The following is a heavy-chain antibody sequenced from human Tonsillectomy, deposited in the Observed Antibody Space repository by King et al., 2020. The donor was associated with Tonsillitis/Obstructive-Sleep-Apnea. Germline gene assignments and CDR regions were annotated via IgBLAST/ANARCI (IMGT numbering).Heavy chain of an antibody. J-gene: IGHJ5*02. CDR3: AIDWSYYDSGFDP. D-gene: IGHD3-16*01. CDR1: GFTVSSND. CDR2: IYSGGNT. V-gene: IGHV3-53*01. Sequence: VQLVESGGGLIQPGGSLRLSCAVSGFTVSSNDMSWVRQAPGKGLEWVSVIYSGGNTYYADSVRGRFTISRDNSRNTLYLQMNSLRADDTAVYYCAIDWSYYDSGFDPWGQGTLVTVSS.